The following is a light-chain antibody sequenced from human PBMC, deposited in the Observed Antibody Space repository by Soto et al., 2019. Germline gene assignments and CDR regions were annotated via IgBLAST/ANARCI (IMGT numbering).Light chain of an antibody. Sequence: DIVMTQTPLSSAVALGQPASISCRSSQCLVHSDGNTYLSWPQQRPGQPPRLLIYMISNRFSGVPDRFSGSGARTDSTLKISRVEAEDVGVYYCMQATQPYTFGQGTKLEIK. CDR2: MIS. V-gene: IGKV2-24*01. J-gene: IGKJ2*01. CDR1: QCLVHSDGNTY. CDR3: MQATQPYT.